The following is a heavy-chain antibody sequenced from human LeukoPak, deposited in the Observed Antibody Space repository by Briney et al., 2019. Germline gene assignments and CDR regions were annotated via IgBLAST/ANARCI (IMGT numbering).Heavy chain of an antibody. J-gene: IGHJ4*02. CDR1: GFTFSSYA. D-gene: IGHD2-8*01. CDR2: ISGSGADT. V-gene: IGHV3-23*01. Sequence: GGSLRLSCAVSGFTFSSYAMNWVRQAPGKGLEWVSGISGSGADTYYADSVKGRFTISRDNSKNTLYLQMNSLRAEDTAVYYCAKMVREFYTISYYFDYWGQGTLVTVSS. CDR3: AKMVREFYTISYYFDY.